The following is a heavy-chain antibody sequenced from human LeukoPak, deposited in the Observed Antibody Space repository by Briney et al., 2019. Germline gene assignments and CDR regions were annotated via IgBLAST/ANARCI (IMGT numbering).Heavy chain of an antibody. D-gene: IGHD3-22*01. J-gene: IGHJ4*02. CDR3: AKLDYYDSMPTFDY. V-gene: IGHV3-23*01. Sequence: GGSLRLSCAASGFTFSSYEMNWVRQAPGKGLEWVSAISGSGGSTYYADSVKGRFTISRDNSKNTLYLQMNSLRAEDTAVYYCAKLDYYDSMPTFDYWGQGTLVTVSS. CDR1: GFTFSSYE. CDR2: ISGSGGST.